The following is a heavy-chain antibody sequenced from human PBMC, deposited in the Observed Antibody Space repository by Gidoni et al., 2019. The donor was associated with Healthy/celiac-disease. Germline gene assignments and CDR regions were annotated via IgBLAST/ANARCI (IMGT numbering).Heavy chain of an antibody. D-gene: IGHD6-13*01. CDR2: ISYDGSNK. CDR1: GFTFLSYA. V-gene: IGHV3-30-3*01. J-gene: IGHJ4*02. CDR3: ARAGAYSSSWYYFDY. Sequence: QVQLVESGGGVVQPGRSLRLSCAASGFTFLSYAMHWVRQAPGKGLEWVADISYDGSNKYYADSVKGRFTISRDNSKNTLYLQMNSLRAEDTAVYYCARAGAYSSSWYYFDYWGQGTLVTVSS.